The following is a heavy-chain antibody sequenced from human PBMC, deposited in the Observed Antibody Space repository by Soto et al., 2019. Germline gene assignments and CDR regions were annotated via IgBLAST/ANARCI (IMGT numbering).Heavy chain of an antibody. CDR2: IKSKTDGGTT. V-gene: IGHV3-15*01. D-gene: IGHD2-15*01. Sequence: GGSLRLSCAASGFTFSNAWMSWVRQAPGKGLEWVGRIKSKTDGGTTDYAAPVKGRFTISRDDSKNTLYLQMNSLKTEETAVYYCTTDPTNPAGYCSGGSCLSLEYYYYMDVWDKGTTVTVSS. J-gene: IGHJ6*03. CDR3: TTDPTNPAGYCSGGSCLSLEYYYYMDV. CDR1: GFTFSNAW.